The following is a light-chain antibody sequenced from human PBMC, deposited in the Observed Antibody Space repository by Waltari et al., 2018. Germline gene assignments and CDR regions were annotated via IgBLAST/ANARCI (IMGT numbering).Light chain of an antibody. CDR1: QSVSSN. CDR2: DAS. J-gene: IGKJ2*01. CDR3: QQYSNWPPYT. Sequence: EIVMTQSPATLSVSPGERATLSCRASQSVSSNLAWYQQKLGQAPRLLIYDASTRATGIPARFRGSGSGTEFNLTISSLQSEDFAVYYCQQYSNWPPYTFGQGTKLEIK. V-gene: IGKV3-15*01.